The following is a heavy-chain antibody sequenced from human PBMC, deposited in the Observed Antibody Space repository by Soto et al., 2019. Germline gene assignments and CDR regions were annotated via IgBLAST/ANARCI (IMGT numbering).Heavy chain of an antibody. D-gene: IGHD3-16*01. CDR3: WGAGPGG. CDR1: GFTFSNYW. Sequence: EVPLVESGGGLVQPGGSLRLSCAASGFTFSNYWMNWVRQAPGKGLEWVANIKRDGSEKYYVDSVKGRFTISRDNAKNSLSLQMNSLRAEDTDVYYCWGAGPGGWGQGTLVTVSS. V-gene: IGHV3-7*03. J-gene: IGHJ4*02. CDR2: IKRDGSEK.